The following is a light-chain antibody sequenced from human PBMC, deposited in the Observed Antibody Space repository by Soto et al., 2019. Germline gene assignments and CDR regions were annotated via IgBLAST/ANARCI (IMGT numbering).Light chain of an antibody. CDR2: EVS. CDR3: SSYTSRSHVIV. J-gene: IGLJ1*01. Sequence: QSALTQPASVSGSPGQSVTISCTGTSSDVGGYNYVSWYQQHPGKAPKLMIYEVSNRPSGVSNRFSGSKSGNTASLTISGLQAEDEADYYCSSYTSRSHVIVFGTGTQLTVL. V-gene: IGLV2-14*01. CDR1: SSDVGGYNY.